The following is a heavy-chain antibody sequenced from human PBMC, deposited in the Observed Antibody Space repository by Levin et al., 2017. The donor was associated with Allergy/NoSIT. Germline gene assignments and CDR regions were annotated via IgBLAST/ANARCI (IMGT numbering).Heavy chain of an antibody. CDR2: IKRKLDGETT. CDR3: TTEGYSGSGSYTGLDY. D-gene: IGHD3-10*01. V-gene: IGHV3-15*01. CDR1: GLTFSNAW. Sequence: GGSLRLSCAASGLTFSNAWMNWVRQAPGGGLEWVGRIKRKLDGETTDYAVPAKGRFTISRDDSTNTLFLQMNSLKFEDTAVYYCTTEGYSGSGSYTGLDYWGQGTLAAVSS. J-gene: IGHJ4*02.